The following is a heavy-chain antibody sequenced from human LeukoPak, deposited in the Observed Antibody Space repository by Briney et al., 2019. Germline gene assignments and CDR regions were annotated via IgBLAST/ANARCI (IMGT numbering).Heavy chain of an antibody. CDR3: ATYYDSGVHAFHI. CDR2: INPNSGGT. J-gene: IGHJ3*02. V-gene: IGHV1-2*02. CDR1: GYTFTGYY. Sequence: ASVKVSCMASGYTFTGYYMHWVRQAPGQGLEWMGWINPNSGGTNYAQKFQGRVTMTRDTSISTAYMDLNRLTSDDTAVYYCATYYDSGVHAFHIWGQGTMVTVSS. D-gene: IGHD3-22*01.